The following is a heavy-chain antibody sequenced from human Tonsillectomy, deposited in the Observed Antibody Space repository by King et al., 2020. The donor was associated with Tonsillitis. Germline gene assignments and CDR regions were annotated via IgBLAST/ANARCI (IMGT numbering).Heavy chain of an antibody. CDR2: ISSSAGNT. D-gene: IGHD6-13*01. J-gene: IGHJ3*01. CDR1: GFTFSSFA. Sequence: QLVQSGGDLIQPGGSLRLSCAASGFTFSSFAMSWVRQAPGKGLEWVSSISSSAGNTYYGDSVKGRFTISRDNSKNTLYLQMNSLRAEDTAVYFCARDPSIAAAGKPFYFDSWGQGTMVTVSS. CDR3: ARDPSIAAAGKPFYFDS. V-gene: IGHV3-23*04.